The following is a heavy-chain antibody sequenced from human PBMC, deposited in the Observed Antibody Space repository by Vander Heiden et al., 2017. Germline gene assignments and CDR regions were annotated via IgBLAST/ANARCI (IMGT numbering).Heavy chain of an antibody. Sequence: QVQLVQSGAEVKTPGSSVKVSCKASGGTFSSYALSWVRQAPGQGLEWMGGIIPIFGTANYAQKFQGRVTITADKSTSTAYMELSSLRSEDTAVYYCARDGDYYDSSGYYYHYYYGMDVWGQGTTVTVSS. CDR1: GGTFSSYA. D-gene: IGHD3-22*01. J-gene: IGHJ6*02. CDR3: ARDGDYYDSSGYYYHYYYGMDV. CDR2: IIPIFGTA. V-gene: IGHV1-69*06.